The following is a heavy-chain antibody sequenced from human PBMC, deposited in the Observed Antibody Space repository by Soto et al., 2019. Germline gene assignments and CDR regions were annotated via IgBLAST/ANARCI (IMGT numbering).Heavy chain of an antibody. CDR2: ISGSGGST. Sequence: EVQLLESGGGLVQPGGSLRLSCAASGFTFSSYAMRWFRQSPGKGLEWVSVISGSGGSTYYADSVKGRFTISRDNSKNTLYLQMNSLRAEDTAVYYCAKRAAGTSFDYWGQGTLVTVSS. CDR1: GFTFSSYA. V-gene: IGHV3-23*01. D-gene: IGHD6-13*01. CDR3: AKRAAGTSFDY. J-gene: IGHJ4*02.